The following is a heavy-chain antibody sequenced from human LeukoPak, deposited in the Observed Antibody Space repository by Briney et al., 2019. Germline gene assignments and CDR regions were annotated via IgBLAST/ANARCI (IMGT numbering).Heavy chain of an antibody. CDR1: GFTFSDHY. V-gene: IGHV3-72*01. CDR2: TRNKANSYTT. CDR3: ARGGYSSGWYTGPSYYYYYMDV. Sequence: GGSLRLSCAASGFTFSDHYMDWVRQAPGKGLEWVGRTRNKANSYTTEYAASVKGSFTISRDDSKNSLYLQMSSLKTEDTAVYYCARGGYSSGWYTGPSYYYYYMDVWGKGTTVTVSS. J-gene: IGHJ6*03. D-gene: IGHD6-19*01.